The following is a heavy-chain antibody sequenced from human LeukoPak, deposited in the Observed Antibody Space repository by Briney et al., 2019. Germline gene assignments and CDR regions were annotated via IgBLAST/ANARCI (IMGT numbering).Heavy chain of an antibody. D-gene: IGHD5-12*01. Sequence: SETLSLTCAVSVGSLSPYYWCWIRQPPGKGLEWIGYIHYSGTTNYNPSLKSRVTISVDTSKNQFSLNLSSVTAADTAVYYCARDSSGYDVMYYFDYWGQGTLVTVSS. CDR2: IHYSGTT. J-gene: IGHJ4*02. CDR1: VGSLSPYY. V-gene: IGHV4-59*01. CDR3: ARDSSGYDVMYYFDY.